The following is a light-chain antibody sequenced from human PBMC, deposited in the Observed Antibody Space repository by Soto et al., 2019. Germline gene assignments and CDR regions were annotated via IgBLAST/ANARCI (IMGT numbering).Light chain of an antibody. CDR2: DAS. Sequence: LVLTHAPSTLSLSPLEKASLSCRASQSLIKSLALYQQKPGQAPRLLIYDASDRAAGIPARFSGSESRTDLTLTISSLEPDDFAVYYCQLRTTFGQGTRLEI. CDR1: QSLIKS. V-gene: IGKV3-11*01. CDR3: QLRTT. J-gene: IGKJ5*01.